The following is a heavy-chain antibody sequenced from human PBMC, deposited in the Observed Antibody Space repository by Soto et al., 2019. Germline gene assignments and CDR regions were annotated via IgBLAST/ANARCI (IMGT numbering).Heavy chain of an antibody. CDR3: ARDQQQQLSFDY. Sequence: ASLKVSCKASGGTFSIYTISWVRQAPGQGLEWMGRIIPILGIANYAQKFQGRVTITADKSTSTAYMELSSLRSEDTAVYYCARDQQQQLSFDYWGQGTLVTVSS. D-gene: IGHD6-13*01. CDR1: GGTFSIYT. J-gene: IGHJ4*02. V-gene: IGHV1-69*04. CDR2: IIPILGIA.